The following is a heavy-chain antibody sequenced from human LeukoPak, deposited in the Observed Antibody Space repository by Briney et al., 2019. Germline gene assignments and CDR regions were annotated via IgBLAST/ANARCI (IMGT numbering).Heavy chain of an antibody. D-gene: IGHD6-13*01. CDR3: AKRGIARSFDAFDI. J-gene: IGHJ3*02. CDR2: MNPNSGNT. V-gene: IGHV1-8*03. CDR1: GYTFTSYD. Sequence: ASVKVSCKASGYTFTSYDINWVRQATGQGLEWMGWMNPNSGNTGYAQKFQGRVTITRNTSISTAYMELSSLRSEDTAVYYCAKRGIARSFDAFDIWGQGTMVTVSS.